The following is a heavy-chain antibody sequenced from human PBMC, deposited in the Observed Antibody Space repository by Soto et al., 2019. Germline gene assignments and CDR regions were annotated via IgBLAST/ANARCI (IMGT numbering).Heavy chain of an antibody. V-gene: IGHV4-4*07. CDR1: GDSMSSYY. Sequence: QVQLRESGPGLVEPSETLSLTCTVSGDSMSSYYWSWIRQSAEKGLEWMGRISATGTTNYMPSLKSRITLSIDASKNQFSLNLKFVNAADTAVYFCARDQSGAADIWGQGTVVSVS. J-gene: IGHJ3*02. D-gene: IGHD7-27*01. CDR3: ARDQSGAADI. CDR2: ISATGTT.